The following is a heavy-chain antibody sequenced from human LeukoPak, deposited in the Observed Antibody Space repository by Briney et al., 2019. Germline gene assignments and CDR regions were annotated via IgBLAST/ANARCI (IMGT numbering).Heavy chain of an antibody. CDR1: GDSISSGFYY. D-gene: IGHD5-24*01. V-gene: IGHV4-61*02. Sequence: SETLSLTCTVSGDSISSGFYYWSWIRQPAGKGLEWIGRSYTSGSTNYNPSLKSRVTISVDTSKNQFSLKLSSVTAADTAVYYCARVGYNQGYWGQGTLVTVSS. CDR3: ARVGYNQGY. CDR2: SYTSGST. J-gene: IGHJ4*02.